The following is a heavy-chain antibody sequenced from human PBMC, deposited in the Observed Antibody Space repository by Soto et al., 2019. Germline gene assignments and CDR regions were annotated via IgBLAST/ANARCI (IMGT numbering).Heavy chain of an antibody. D-gene: IGHD1-26*01. CDR3: ARGIVGNTEDGVEY. CDR2: VSDDGTIK. Sequence: QVQLVESGGGVVQPGRSLRLSCAASGFTFSSYAMHWVRQAPGKGLEWVAIVSDDGTIKYYADSVKGRFTISRDHSKNTLYLPMSSLRTEDEAVYYDARGIVGNTEDGVEYWGQGTLVTVSA. V-gene: IGHV3-30-3*01. CDR1: GFTFSSYA. J-gene: IGHJ4*02.